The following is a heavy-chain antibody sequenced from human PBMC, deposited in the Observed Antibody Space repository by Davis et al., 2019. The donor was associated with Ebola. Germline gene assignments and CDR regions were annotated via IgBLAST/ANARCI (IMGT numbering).Heavy chain of an antibody. CDR1: GFTFSSYS. V-gene: IGHV3-48*04. CDR3: AREVLEWSFDY. J-gene: IGHJ4*02. CDR2: ISSSSSTI. Sequence: GESLKISCAASGFTFSSYSMNWVRQAPGKGLEWVSYISSSSSTIYYADSVKGRFTISRDNAKNSLYLQMNSLRAEDTAVYYCAREVLEWSFDYWGQGTLVTVSS. D-gene: IGHD3-3*01.